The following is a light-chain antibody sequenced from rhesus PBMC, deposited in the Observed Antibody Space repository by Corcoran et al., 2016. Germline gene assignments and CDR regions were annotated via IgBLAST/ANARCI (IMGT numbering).Light chain of an antibody. V-gene: IGKV2S9*01. CDR2: QVS. CDR3: MQGTHWPPYS. Sequence: DVVMTQSPLSLPVTLGQPASISCRSSQSLVHTDGKTYLNWLHHKPGQPPMRLVYQVSNRDPGVPDRFSGSGAGTDFTLKISRVEAEDVRVYYCMQGTHWPPYSFGQGTKVEIK. J-gene: IGKJ2*01. CDR1: QSLVHTDGKTY.